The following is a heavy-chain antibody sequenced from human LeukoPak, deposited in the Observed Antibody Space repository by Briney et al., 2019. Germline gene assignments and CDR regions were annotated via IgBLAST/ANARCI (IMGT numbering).Heavy chain of an antibody. CDR2: IGRDGTAI. Sequence: GGSLRLSCVASGFTFNDYFMGWIRQAPGKGLEWVSYIGRDGTAIYYADSAKGRFTISRDNTEKSLYLHMSSLRADDSAVYFCARLWGGLTMSRFLDSWGQGTPVTVSS. D-gene: IGHD3-16*01. CDR1: GFTFNDYF. J-gene: IGHJ1*01. V-gene: IGHV3-11*01. CDR3: ARLWGGLTMSRFLDS.